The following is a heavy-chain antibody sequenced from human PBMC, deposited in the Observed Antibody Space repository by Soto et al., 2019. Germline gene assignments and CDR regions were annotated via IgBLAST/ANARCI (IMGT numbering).Heavy chain of an antibody. V-gene: IGHV4-4*02. D-gene: IGHD2-2*01. Sequence: QVQLQESGPGRVKPSGTLSLTCAVSGGSISSNNWWSWVRQAPGPGLEWIGDIFHSGSTNYNPSLKSRVTISVDKSKNQFSLKLSSVTAADTAMYYCARLFCSSSSCLTPSWFDPWGQGTLVTVSS. CDR3: ARLFCSSSSCLTPSWFDP. CDR2: IFHSGST. J-gene: IGHJ5*02. CDR1: GGSISSNNW.